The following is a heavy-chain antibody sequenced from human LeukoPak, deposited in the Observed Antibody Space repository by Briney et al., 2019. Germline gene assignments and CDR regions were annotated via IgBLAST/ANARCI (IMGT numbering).Heavy chain of an antibody. CDR3: ARASFLYRATVYFDY. V-gene: IGHV3-7*01. Sequence: GGSLRLSCAASGFTFSSYWMSWVRQTPGKGLEWVANIKEDGSEKYYVDSVKGRFTISRDNAKNSLYLQMNSLRAEDTAVYYCARASFLYRATVYFDYWGQGTLVTVSS. CDR1: GFTFSSYW. CDR2: IKEDGSEK. J-gene: IGHJ4*02. D-gene: IGHD4-17*01.